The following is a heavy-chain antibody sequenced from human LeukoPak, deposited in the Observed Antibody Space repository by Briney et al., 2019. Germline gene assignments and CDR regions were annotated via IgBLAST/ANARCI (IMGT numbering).Heavy chain of an antibody. CDR1: GFTFSDYS. D-gene: IGHD2-15*01. CDR2: ISSSSSYK. CDR3: ARINDIDNSYHLDF. Sequence: GGSLRLSCAASGFTFSDYSFNWVRQAPGKGLEWVSSISSSSSYKYYADSLKGRFTISRDNAKNSLYLQVNSLRREDTAVYYCARINDIDNSYHLDFWGHGTLVTVSS. J-gene: IGHJ4*01. V-gene: IGHV3-21*01.